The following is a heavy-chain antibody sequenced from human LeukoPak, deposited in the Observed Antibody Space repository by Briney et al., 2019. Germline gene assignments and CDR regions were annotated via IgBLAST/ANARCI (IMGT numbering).Heavy chain of an antibody. CDR1: GFTFSSYS. CDR2: ISSSSSYI. V-gene: IGHV3-21*01. J-gene: IGHJ4*02. CDR3: ASSKVAGTFDY. Sequence: PGGSLRLSCAASGFTFSSYSMNWVRQAPGKGLEWVSSISSSSSYIYYAVSVKGRFTISRDNAKNSLYLQMNSLRAEDTAVYYCASSKVAGTFDYWGQGTLVTVSS. D-gene: IGHD6-19*01.